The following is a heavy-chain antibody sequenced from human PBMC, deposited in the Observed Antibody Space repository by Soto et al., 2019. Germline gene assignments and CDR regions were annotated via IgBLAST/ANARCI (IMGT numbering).Heavy chain of an antibody. Sequence: EVQLLESGGGLVQPGGSLRLSCAASGFTFSSYAMSWVRQAPGKGLEWVSASSGSGGSTYYADSVKGRFTISRDNSKNTLYLQMNSLRAEDTAVYYCAKEKWYSSSCFEFDYWGQGTLVTVAS. CDR1: GFTFSSYA. D-gene: IGHD6-13*01. V-gene: IGHV3-23*01. CDR3: AKEKWYSSSCFEFDY. CDR2: SSGSGGST. J-gene: IGHJ4*02.